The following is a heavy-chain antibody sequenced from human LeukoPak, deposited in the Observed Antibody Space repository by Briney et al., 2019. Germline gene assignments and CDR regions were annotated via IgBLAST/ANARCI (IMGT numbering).Heavy chain of an antibody. V-gene: IGHV3-21*01. CDR2: ISSSSYI. D-gene: IGHD2-21*02. J-gene: IGHJ3*02. Sequence: GGSLRLSCAASGFTFSSYSMNWVRQAPGKGLEWVSSISSSSYIYYADSVKGRFTISRDNAKNTLYLQMNSLRAEDTSVYYCARVGSTDGPHAFDIWGQGTMVTVSS. CDR1: GFTFSSYS. CDR3: ARVGSTDGPHAFDI.